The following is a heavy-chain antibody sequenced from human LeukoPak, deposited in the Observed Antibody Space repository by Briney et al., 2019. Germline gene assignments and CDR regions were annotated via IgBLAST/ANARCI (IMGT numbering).Heavy chain of an antibody. CDR3: AKDQWLVQYYYYHGMDV. Sequence: GGSLRLSCAASGFTFSSYAMSWVRQAPGKGLEWVSAISGSGGSTYYADSVKGRFTISRDNSKNTLYLQMNSLRAEDTAVYYCAKDQWLVQYYYYHGMDVWGQGTTVTVSS. J-gene: IGHJ6*02. CDR2: ISGSGGST. CDR1: GFTFSSYA. D-gene: IGHD6-19*01. V-gene: IGHV3-23*01.